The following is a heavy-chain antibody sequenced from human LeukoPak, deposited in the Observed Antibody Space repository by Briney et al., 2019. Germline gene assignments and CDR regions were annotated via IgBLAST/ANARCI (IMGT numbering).Heavy chain of an antibody. Sequence: GGSLRRSCAASGFTISSYWWHWVRQAPGKGLVWVSRINSDGSSTSYADSVKGRFTISRDNAKNTLYLQMNSLRAEDTPGYYCARVDCSGGSCRNWFDPWGQGTLVTVSS. V-gene: IGHV3-74*01. CDR2: INSDGSST. CDR1: GFTISSYW. CDR3: ARVDCSGGSCRNWFDP. J-gene: IGHJ5*02. D-gene: IGHD2-15*01.